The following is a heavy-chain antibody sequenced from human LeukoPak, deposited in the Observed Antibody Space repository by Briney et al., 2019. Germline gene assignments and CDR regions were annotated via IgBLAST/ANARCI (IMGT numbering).Heavy chain of an antibody. V-gene: IGHV3-23*01. CDR2: ISGSGGST. D-gene: IGHD2-2*02. CDR3: AKVLYSYYYYGMDV. Sequence: GGSLRLSCVVSGFTVSSNYMSWFRQAPGKGLEWVSAISGSGGSTYYADSVKGRFTISRDHSKNTLYLQMNSLRAEDTAIYYCAKVLYSYYYYGMDVWGQGTTVTVSS. CDR1: GFTVSSNY. J-gene: IGHJ6*02.